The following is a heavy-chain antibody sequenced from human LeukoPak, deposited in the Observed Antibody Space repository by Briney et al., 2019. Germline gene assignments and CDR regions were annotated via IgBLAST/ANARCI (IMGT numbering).Heavy chain of an antibody. CDR3: ARRGRLRFLEWLLWWFDP. CDR2: IYHSGST. D-gene: IGHD3-3*01. J-gene: IGHJ5*02. V-gene: IGHV4-38-2*02. CDR1: GYSISSGYY. Sequence: PSETLSLTCTVSGYSISSGYYWGWIRPPPGKGLEWIGSIYHSGSTYYNPSLKSRVTISVDTSKNQFSLKLSSVTAADTAVYYCARRGRLRFLEWLLWWFDPWGQGTLVTVSS.